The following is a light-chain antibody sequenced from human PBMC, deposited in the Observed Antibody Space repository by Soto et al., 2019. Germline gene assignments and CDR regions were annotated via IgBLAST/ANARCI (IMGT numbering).Light chain of an antibody. V-gene: IGKV1-5*03. Sequence: DIQMTQSPTTLAGAGGDRVTITGPASQAISSWLPWYQPKPGKPPKLLIYKASTLKSGVPSRFSGSRSGTEFTLTINSLQPEDFATYYCQQANSFPITFGQGTRLEI. CDR3: QQANSFPIT. CDR2: KAS. J-gene: IGKJ5*01. CDR1: QAISSW.